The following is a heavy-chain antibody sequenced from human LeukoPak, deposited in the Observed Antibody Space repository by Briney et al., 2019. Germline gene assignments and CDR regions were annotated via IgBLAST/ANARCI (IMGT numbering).Heavy chain of an antibody. V-gene: IGHV4-31*03. Sequence: PSETLSLTCTVSGGSISSGGYYWSWIRQHPGKGLEWIGYIYYSGSTYYNPSLKSRVTISVYTSKNQFSLKLSSVTAADTAVYYCARDGYSSSSGWFDPWGQGTLVTVSS. J-gene: IGHJ5*02. CDR2: IYYSGST. CDR3: ARDGYSSSSGWFDP. D-gene: IGHD6-6*01. CDR1: GGSISSGGYY.